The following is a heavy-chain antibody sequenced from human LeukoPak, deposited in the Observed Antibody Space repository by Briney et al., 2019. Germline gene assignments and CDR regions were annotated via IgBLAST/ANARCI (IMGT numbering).Heavy chain of an antibody. CDR2: IRTDGLET. D-gene: IGHD3-3*01. CDR1: GFAFNNYW. CDR3: ARVMSGYYVVLDV. V-gene: IGHV3-74*01. J-gene: IGHJ3*01. Sequence: GGSLRLSCEASGFAFNNYWMHWVRQAPGKGLVWVSRIRTDGLETSYADSVKGRFTVSRDNAKNTLYLQMNSLRAEDTAVYYCARVMSGYYVVLDVWGQGTMVTVSS.